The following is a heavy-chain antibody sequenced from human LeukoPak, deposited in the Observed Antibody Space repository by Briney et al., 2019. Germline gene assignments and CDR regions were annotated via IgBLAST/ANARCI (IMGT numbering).Heavy chain of an antibody. CDR2: MNPNSSNT. CDR3: ERYAASSTSY. Sequence: ASVKVSCKASGYTFTSYDINWVRQATGQGLEWMGWMNPNSSNTGYAQKFQGRVTMTRNTSISTAYMELSSLRSEDTAVYYCERYAASSTSYWGQGTLVTVSS. J-gene: IGHJ4*02. D-gene: IGHD2-2*01. V-gene: IGHV1-8*01. CDR1: GYTFTSYD.